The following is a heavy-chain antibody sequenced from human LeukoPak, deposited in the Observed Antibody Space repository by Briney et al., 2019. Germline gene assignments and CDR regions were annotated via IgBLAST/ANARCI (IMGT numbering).Heavy chain of an antibody. V-gene: IGHV3-23*01. CDR2: IGGSGGRP. CDR3: AHISSSWPDY. CDR1: GFTFSSYA. D-gene: IGHD6-13*01. J-gene: IGHJ4*02. Sequence: GGSLRLSCAASGFTFSSYAMSWVRQAPGKGLEWVSAIGGSGGRPYYADSVKGRFTISRDNSKKTLYLQMNSLRAEDTAVYYCAHISSSWPDYWGQGTLVTVSS.